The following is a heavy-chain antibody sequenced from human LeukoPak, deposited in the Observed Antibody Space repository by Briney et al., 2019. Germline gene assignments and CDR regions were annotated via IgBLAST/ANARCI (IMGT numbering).Heavy chain of an antibody. CDR1: GGSISSYY. CDR3: GRDKGDVTRASSERFDY. Sequence: SETLSLTCTVSGGSISSYYWSWIRQPPGKGLEWMGYIYYSGTTNYNPSLKSRVAISVDTTKNQSSLKPRSVTAAATAVYHWGRDKGDVTRASSERFDYWGQGNLVTVSS. D-gene: IGHD4-17*01. CDR2: IYYSGTT. V-gene: IGHV4-59*01. J-gene: IGHJ4*02.